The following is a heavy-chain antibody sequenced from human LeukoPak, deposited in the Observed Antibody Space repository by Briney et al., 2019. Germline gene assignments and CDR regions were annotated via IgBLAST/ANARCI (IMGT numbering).Heavy chain of an antibody. CDR2: ISHSGST. V-gene: IGHV4-30-2*01. CDR1: GXSISSGTYS. Sequence: SETLSLTCAVSGXSISSGTYSWTWIRQPPGKGLEWIGFISHSGSTYYNPSLKSRVTMSVYRSENQFSLKLSSVTAADTAVYYCARGLIVPSTIFDYWGQGALVTVSS. J-gene: IGHJ4*02. CDR3: ARGLIVPSTIFDY. D-gene: IGHD2-2*02.